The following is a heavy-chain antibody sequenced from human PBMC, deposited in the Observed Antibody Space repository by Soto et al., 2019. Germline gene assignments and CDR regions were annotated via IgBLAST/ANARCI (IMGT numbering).Heavy chain of an antibody. CDR3: ARGGNVLNCYDSSGQDSYFDY. J-gene: IGHJ4*02. D-gene: IGHD3-22*01. CDR2: INSSGGFT. CDR1: GYTFTSYY. V-gene: IGHV1-46*01. Sequence: QVQLVQSGAEVKKPGASVKVSCKASGYTFTSYYMHWVRQAPGQGLDWMGMINSSGGFTTYAQKFQGRVTMTRDTSTNPIYMELSSLRSEDTAVYYCARGGNVLNCYDSSGQDSYFDYWGQGSLVTVSS.